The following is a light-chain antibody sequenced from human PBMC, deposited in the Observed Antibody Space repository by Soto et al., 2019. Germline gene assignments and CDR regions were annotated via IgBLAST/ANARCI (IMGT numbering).Light chain of an antibody. V-gene: IGKV1-9*01. J-gene: IGKJ2*02. Sequence: IPLTQSPSSLSASVGDRVTITCRASQGIINYLAWYQQKPGKAPKLLIYGASTLQSGVPSRFGGSGSGTDFTLTVSSLQHEDLATYYCQQYDILHRTFGQGTKLEIK. CDR3: QQYDILHRT. CDR1: QGIINY. CDR2: GAS.